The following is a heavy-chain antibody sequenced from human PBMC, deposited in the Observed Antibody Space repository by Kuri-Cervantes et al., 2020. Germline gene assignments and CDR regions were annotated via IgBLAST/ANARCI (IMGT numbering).Heavy chain of an antibody. D-gene: IGHD5-12*01. J-gene: IGHJ4*02. V-gene: IGHV1-46*01. CDR2: INPSGGST. CDR3: AITYSGYPRHPYYFDY. Sequence: ASVKVSCKASGYTFTSYYMHWVRQAPGQGLEWMGIINPSGGSTSYAQKFQGRVTTTRDTSTSTVYMELSSLRSEDTAVYYCAITYSGYPRHPYYFDYWGQGTLVTVSS. CDR1: GYTFTSYY.